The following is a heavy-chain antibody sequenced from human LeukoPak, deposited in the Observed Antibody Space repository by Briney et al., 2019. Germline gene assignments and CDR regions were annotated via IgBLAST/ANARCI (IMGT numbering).Heavy chain of an antibody. Sequence: ASVKVSCKASGYTFTSYGISWVRQAPGQGLEWMGWISAYNGNTNYAQKLQGRVTMTTDTSTSTAYMELRSLRSDDTAVYYCARDPETGDSSPVGDYWGQGTLVTVSS. J-gene: IGHJ4*02. CDR2: ISAYNGNT. V-gene: IGHV1-18*01. D-gene: IGHD6-13*01. CDR3: ARDPETGDSSPVGDY. CDR1: GYTFTSYG.